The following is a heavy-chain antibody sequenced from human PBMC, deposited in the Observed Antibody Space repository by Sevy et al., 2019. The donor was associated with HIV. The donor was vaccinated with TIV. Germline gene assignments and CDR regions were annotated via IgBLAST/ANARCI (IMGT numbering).Heavy chain of an antibody. V-gene: IGHV3-74*01. Sequence: GGSLRLSCAASGFTFSSYWMHWVRQAPGKGLVWVSRINSDGSSTSYANSVKGRFTISRDNAKNTLYLQMNSLRAEDTAVYYCASVEWEPQAYFQHWGQGTLVTVSS. J-gene: IGHJ1*01. D-gene: IGHD1-26*01. CDR2: INSDGSST. CDR3: ASVEWEPQAYFQH. CDR1: GFTFSSYW.